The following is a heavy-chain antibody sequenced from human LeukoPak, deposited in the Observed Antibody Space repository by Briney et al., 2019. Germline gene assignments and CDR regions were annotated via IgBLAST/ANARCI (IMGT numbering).Heavy chain of an antibody. D-gene: IGHD3-3*01. Sequence: PSETLSLTCTVSGGSISSSSYYWGWIRQPPGKGLEWIGSIYYSGSTYYNPSLKSRVTISVDTSKNQFSLKLSSVTAADTAVYYCARGALESTATFDYWGQGTLVTVSS. CDR1: GGSISSSSYY. CDR2: IYYSGST. V-gene: IGHV4-39*01. CDR3: ARGALESTATFDY. J-gene: IGHJ4*02.